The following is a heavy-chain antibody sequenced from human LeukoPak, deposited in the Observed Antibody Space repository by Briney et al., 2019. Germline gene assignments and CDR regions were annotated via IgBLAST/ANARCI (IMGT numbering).Heavy chain of an antibody. D-gene: IGHD6-19*01. J-gene: IGHJ4*02. CDR3: ARVRAVAGTPFDY. V-gene: IGHV4-39*07. CDR1: GASISGTAYY. Sequence: SETLSLTCTVSGASISGTAYYWGWVRQPPRKGLEWIGNIYYSGSTNYNPSLKSRVTISVDTSKNQFSLKVRSVTAADTAVYFCARVRAVAGTPFDYWGQGTLVTVSS. CDR2: IYYSGST.